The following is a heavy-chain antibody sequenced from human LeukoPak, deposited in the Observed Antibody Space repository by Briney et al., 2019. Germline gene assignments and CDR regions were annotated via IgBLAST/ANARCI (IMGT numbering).Heavy chain of an antibody. Sequence: PGGSLRLSCAASGFTFSRHAMHWVRQAPGKGLEWVAVISYEGGTQHYADSVKGRFIISRDNPRNTLYLQMNILRTEDTAVYYCAKEGTPQVSTWYDLWGQGTQVTVSS. CDR3: AKEGTPQVSTWYDL. D-gene: IGHD3-10*01. CDR1: GFTFSRHA. V-gene: IGHV3-30*18. CDR2: ISYEGGTQ. J-gene: IGHJ5*02.